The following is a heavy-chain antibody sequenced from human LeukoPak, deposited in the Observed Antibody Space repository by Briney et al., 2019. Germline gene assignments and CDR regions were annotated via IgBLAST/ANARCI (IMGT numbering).Heavy chain of an antibody. Sequence: SVKVSCKASGGTFSSYAISWVRQAPGQGLEWMGRIIPIFGTANYAQKFQGRVTITADESTSTAYMELSSLRSEDTAVYYRASEAGAWFDPWGQGTLVTVSS. D-gene: IGHD4-17*01. J-gene: IGHJ5*02. CDR2: IIPIFGTA. CDR3: ASEAGAWFDP. V-gene: IGHV1-69*13. CDR1: GGTFSSYA.